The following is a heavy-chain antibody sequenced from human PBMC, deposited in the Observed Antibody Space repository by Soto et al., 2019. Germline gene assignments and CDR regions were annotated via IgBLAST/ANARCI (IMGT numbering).Heavy chain of an antibody. CDR1: GGTFSSYT. J-gene: IGHJ6*02. D-gene: IGHD6-19*01. CDR2: IIPILGIA. Sequence: ASVKVSCKASGGTFSSYTISWVRQAPGQGLEWMGRIIPILGIANYAQKFQGRVTITADKSTSTAYMELSSLRSEDTAVYYCARGVAVTFNYYYGMAVWGQGTTVTVSS. V-gene: IGHV1-69*02. CDR3: ARGVAVTFNYYYGMAV.